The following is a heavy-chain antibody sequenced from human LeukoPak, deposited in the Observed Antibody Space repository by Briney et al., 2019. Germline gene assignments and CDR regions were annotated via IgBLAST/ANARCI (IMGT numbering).Heavy chain of an antibody. D-gene: IGHD6-13*01. Sequence: PSETLSLTCTVSGGSISSYYWSWIRQPPGKGLEWIGYIYYSGSTNSNPSLKSRVTISVDTSKNQFSLKLSSVTAADTAVYYCARMYSSSWSWGDAFDIWGQGTMVTVSS. V-gene: IGHV4-59*08. J-gene: IGHJ3*02. CDR2: IYYSGST. CDR3: ARMYSSSWSWGDAFDI. CDR1: GGSISSYY.